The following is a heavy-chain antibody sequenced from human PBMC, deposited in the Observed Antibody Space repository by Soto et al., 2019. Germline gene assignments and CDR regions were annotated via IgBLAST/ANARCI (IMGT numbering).Heavy chain of an antibody. CDR2: IIPIFGTA. CDR1: GGTFSSYA. V-gene: IGHV1-69*13. D-gene: IGHD3-22*01. J-gene: IGHJ4*02. Sequence: GASVKVSCKASGGTFSSYAISWVRQAPGQGLEWMGGIIPIFGTANYAQKFQGRVTITADESTSTAYMELSSLRSEDTAVYYCARGPYYYDSSGSSDYWGQGTLFTVSS. CDR3: ARGPYYYDSSGSSDY.